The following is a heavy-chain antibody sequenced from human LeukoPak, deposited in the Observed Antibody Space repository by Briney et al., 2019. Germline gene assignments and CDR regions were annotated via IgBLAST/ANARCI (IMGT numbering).Heavy chain of an antibody. V-gene: IGHV2-70*11. Sequence: SGPALVKPTQTLTLTSTFSGFSLSTSGMCVSWIRKPPGKALEWLARIDWDDDKYYSTSLKTRLTISKDTSKNQVVLTMTNMDPVDTATYYCARTGYSSGWYYFDYWGQGTLVTVSS. D-gene: IGHD6-19*01. CDR1: GFSLSTSGMC. J-gene: IGHJ4*02. CDR2: IDWDDDK. CDR3: ARTGYSSGWYYFDY.